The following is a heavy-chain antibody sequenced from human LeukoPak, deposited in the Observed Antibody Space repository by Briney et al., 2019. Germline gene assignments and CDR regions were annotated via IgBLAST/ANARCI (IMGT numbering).Heavy chain of an antibody. CDR2: IKQDGSEK. CDR3: ERPYCSSTTCSWFDP. Sequence: GGSLRLSCAASGFTFSSYWMSWVRQAPGKGLEWVANIKQDGSEKYYVDSVKGRFTVSRDNAKNSLYLQMNSLRAEDTAVYYCERPYCSSTTCSWFDPWGQGTLVTVSS. CDR1: GFTFSSYW. V-gene: IGHV3-7*01. D-gene: IGHD2-2*01. J-gene: IGHJ5*02.